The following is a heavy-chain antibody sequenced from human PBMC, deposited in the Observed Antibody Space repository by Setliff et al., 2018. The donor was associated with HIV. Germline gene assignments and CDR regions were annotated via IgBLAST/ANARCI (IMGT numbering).Heavy chain of an antibody. CDR2: INPNSGVT. Sequence: ASVKVSCKSSGYTFTAYYLHWVRQAPGQGLEWMGWINPNSGVTNYAQKFQGRVTMTRDTSISTAYMELSRLRSDDTAVYYCARDEEVVVTAIRDYYYYYMDVWGKGTTVTVSS. CDR1: GYTFTAYY. CDR3: ARDEEVVVTAIRDYYYYYMDV. V-gene: IGHV1-2*02. D-gene: IGHD2-21*02. J-gene: IGHJ6*03.